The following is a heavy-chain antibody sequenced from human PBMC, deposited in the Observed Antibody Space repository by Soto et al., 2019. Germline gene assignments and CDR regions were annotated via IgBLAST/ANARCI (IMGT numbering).Heavy chain of an antibody. D-gene: IGHD6-6*01. CDR2: IIPIFGTA. V-gene: IGHV1-69*01. Sequence: QVQLVQSGAEVKKPGSSVKVSCKASGGTFSSYAISWGRQAPGQGLEWMGGIIPIFGTANYAQKFQGRVTITADESTSTAYMELSSLRSEDTAVYYCARGKLGRSSSRRYYFDYWGQGTLVTVSS. CDR3: ARGKLGRSSSRRYYFDY. CDR1: GGTFSSYA. J-gene: IGHJ4*02.